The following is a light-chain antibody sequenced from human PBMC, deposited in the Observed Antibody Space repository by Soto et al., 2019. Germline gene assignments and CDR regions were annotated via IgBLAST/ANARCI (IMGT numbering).Light chain of an antibody. CDR2: LNSDGSN. Sequence: QLVLTQSPSASASLGASVKLTCTLSSGHSSYAIAWHQQQPEKGPPYFMKLNSDGSNSKGGGIPDRFSGCSSATERYLTISKLQWEDGPDYYCQTWGTGIQVFGGGTKLTGL. V-gene: IGLV4-69*01. CDR3: QTWGTGIQV. CDR1: SGHSSYA. J-gene: IGLJ2*01.